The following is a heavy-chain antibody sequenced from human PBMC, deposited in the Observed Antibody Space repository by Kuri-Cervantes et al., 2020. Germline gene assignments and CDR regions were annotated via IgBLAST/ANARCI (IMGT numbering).Heavy chain of an antibody. CDR1: GYTFTSYA. V-gene: IGHV7-4-1*02. J-gene: IGHJ4*02. D-gene: IGHD3-22*01. CDR2: INTNTGNP. Sequence: ASVKVSCKASGYTFTSYAMNWVRQAPGQGLEWMGWINTNTGNPTYAQGFTGRFVFSLDTSVSTAYLQISSLKAEDTAVYYCARATYYYDSSGYYGPYYFDYWGQGTLVTVSS. CDR3: ARATYYYDSSGYYGPYYFDY.